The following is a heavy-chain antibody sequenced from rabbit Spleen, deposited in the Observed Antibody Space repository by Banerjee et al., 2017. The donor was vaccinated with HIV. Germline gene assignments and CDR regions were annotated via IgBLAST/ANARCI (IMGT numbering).Heavy chain of an antibody. D-gene: IGHD2-1*01. J-gene: IGHJ4*01. CDR1: GFSFSSSYY. V-gene: IGHV1S40*01. CDR3: ARGSATMTMVIIGYYLSL. Sequence: QSLEESGGDLVKPGASLTLTCTASGFSFSSSYYGCWVRQAPGKGLECIACIYGGSSGSTYYASWAKGRFTISKTSSTTVTLQMTALTAADTATYFCARGSATMTMVIIGYYLSLWGPGTLVTVS. CDR2: IYGGSSGST.